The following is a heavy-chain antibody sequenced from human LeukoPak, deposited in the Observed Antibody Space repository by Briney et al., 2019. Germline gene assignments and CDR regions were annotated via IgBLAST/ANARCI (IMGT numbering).Heavy chain of an antibody. J-gene: IGHJ6*03. CDR3: ARTLVRYLDRRYYMDV. D-gene: IGHD3-3*01. Sequence: ASVKVSCKASGYTFTSYDINWVRQATGQGLEWMGWMNPNSGNTGYAQKFQGRVTITRNTSISTAYMELSSLRSEDTAVYYCARTLVRYLDRRYYMDVWGKGTTVTVSS. CDR2: MNPNSGNT. V-gene: IGHV1-8*03. CDR1: GYTFTSYD.